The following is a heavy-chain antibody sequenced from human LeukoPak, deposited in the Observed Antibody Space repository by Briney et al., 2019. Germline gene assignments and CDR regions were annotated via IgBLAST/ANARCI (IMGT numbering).Heavy chain of an antibody. D-gene: IGHD3-22*01. Sequence: SVKVSCKASGGTFSSYAISWVRQAPGQGLEWMGRIIPILGIANYAQKFQGRVTITADESTSTAYMELSSLRSEDTAVYYCARSEPPYYYDSSGEGVADFDYWGQGTLVTVSS. V-gene: IGHV1-69*04. CDR3: ARSEPPYYYDSSGEGVADFDY. CDR2: IIPILGIA. J-gene: IGHJ4*02. CDR1: GGTFSSYA.